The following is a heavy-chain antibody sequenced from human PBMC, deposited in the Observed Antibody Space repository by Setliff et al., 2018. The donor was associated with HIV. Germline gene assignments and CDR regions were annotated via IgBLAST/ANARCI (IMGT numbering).Heavy chain of an antibody. V-gene: IGHV3-11*01. CDR2: MRGDDTII. J-gene: IGHJ1*01. Sequence: LSLTCAVYGGSFSDYYWTWVRQAPGKGLEWLAYMRGDDTIIYYADSVKGRFIISRDNSNNMLYLQMNSLRAEDTARYYCTRDLTLYKLWGQGTLVTVSS. D-gene: IGHD1-1*01. CDR1: GGSFSDYY. CDR3: TRDLTLYKL.